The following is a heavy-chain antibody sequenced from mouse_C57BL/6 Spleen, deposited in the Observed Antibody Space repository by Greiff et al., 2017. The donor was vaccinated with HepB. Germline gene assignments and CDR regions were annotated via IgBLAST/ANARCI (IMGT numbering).Heavy chain of an antibody. J-gene: IGHJ2*01. CDR1: GYAFSSYW. Sequence: QVQLQQSGAELVKPGASVKISCKASGYAFSSYWMNWVKQRPGKGLEWIGQIYPGDGDTNYNGKFKGKATLTADKSSSTAYMQLSSLTSEDSAVYFCATWVGWTYYGYYPYYFDYWGQGTTLTVSS. CDR3: ATWVGWTYYGYYPYYFDY. CDR2: IYPGDGDT. V-gene: IGHV1-80*01. D-gene: IGHD2-10*01.